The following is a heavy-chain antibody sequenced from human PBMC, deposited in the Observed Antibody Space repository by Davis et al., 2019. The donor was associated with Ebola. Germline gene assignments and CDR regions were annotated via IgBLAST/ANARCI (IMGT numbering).Heavy chain of an antibody. V-gene: IGHV3-11*01. D-gene: IGHD6-13*01. Sequence: GESLKISCTASGFTFGDYAMSWVRQAPGKGLEWVSYISSSGSAEYYADSVKGRFTISRDNAKNSLYLQMNSLRGEDTAVYYCARTADFDYWGREPWSPSPQ. CDR2: ISSSGSAE. J-gene: IGHJ4*02. CDR3: ARTADFDY. CDR1: GFTFGDYA.